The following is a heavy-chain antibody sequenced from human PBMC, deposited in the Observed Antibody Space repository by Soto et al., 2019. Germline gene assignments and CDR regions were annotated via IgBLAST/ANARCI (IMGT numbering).Heavy chain of an antibody. CDR2: INPSGGST. CDR3: ARPRPIYYDSSGRDWYFDL. J-gene: IGHJ2*01. Sequence: ASVKVSCKASGYTFTIYYMHWVRQAPGQGLEWMGIINPSGGSTSYAQKFQGRVTMTRDTSTSTVYMELGSLRSEDTAVYYCARPRPIYYDSSGRDWYFDLWGRGTLVTVSS. D-gene: IGHD3-22*01. V-gene: IGHV1-46*01. CDR1: GYTFTIYY.